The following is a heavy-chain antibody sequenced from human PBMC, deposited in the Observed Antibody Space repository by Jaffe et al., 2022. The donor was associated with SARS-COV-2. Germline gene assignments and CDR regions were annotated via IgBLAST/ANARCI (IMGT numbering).Heavy chain of an antibody. CDR3: ARQKVRGVIGY. CDR2: INHSGST. CDR1: GGSFSGYY. Sequence: QVQLQQWGAGLLKPSETLSLTCAVYGGSFSGYYWSWIRQPPGKGLEWIGEINHSGSTNYNPSLKSRVTISVDTSKNQFSLKLSSVTAADTAVYYCARQKVRGVIGYWGQGTLVTVSS. J-gene: IGHJ4*02. V-gene: IGHV4-34*01. D-gene: IGHD3-10*01.